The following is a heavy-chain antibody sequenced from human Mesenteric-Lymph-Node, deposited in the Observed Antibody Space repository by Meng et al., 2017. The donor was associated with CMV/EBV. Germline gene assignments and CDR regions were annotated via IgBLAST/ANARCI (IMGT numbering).Heavy chain of an antibody. V-gene: IGHV1-69*05. CDR2: IIPIFGTA. Sequence: SVKVSCKASGGTFSSYAISWVRQAPGQGLEWMGGIIPIFGTANYAQKFQGRVTITTDESTSTAYMELSSLRSDDTAVYYCARDDGAYSSGWHYYYYYGMDVWGQGTTVTVSS. CDR1: GGTFSSYA. J-gene: IGHJ6*02. CDR3: ARDDGAYSSGWHYYYYYGMDV. D-gene: IGHD6-19*01.